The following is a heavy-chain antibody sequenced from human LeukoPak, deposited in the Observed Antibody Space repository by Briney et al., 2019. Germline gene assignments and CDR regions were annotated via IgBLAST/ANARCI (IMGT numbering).Heavy chain of an antibody. CDR3: ARRLRGMYDAFDI. J-gene: IGHJ3*02. CDR2: IYPGDSDT. CDR1: GYSFTSYW. Sequence: GESLKISCKGSGYSFTSYWIGWVRQMPGKGLEWMGIIYPGDSDTRYSQSFQGQVTISADKSISTAYLQWSSLKASDTAMYYCARRLRGMYDAFDIWGQGTMVTVSS. V-gene: IGHV5-51*01. D-gene: IGHD5-18*01.